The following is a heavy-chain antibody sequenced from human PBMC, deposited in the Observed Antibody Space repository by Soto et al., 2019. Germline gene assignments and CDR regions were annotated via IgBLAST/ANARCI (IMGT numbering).Heavy chain of an antibody. CDR1: GYSFTSYW. D-gene: IGHD6-13*01. V-gene: IGHV5-51*01. J-gene: IGHJ6*02. Sequence: GGSLKISCKGPGYSFTSYWIGGVRQMPGKGLEWMGIIYPGDADTRYSPSFQGQVTISADKSISTAYLQWSSLTASDTAMYYCARHYHSSSLYTVYYYYGMDVWGQGTTVTVSS. CDR2: IYPGDADT. CDR3: ARHYHSSSLYTVYYYYGMDV.